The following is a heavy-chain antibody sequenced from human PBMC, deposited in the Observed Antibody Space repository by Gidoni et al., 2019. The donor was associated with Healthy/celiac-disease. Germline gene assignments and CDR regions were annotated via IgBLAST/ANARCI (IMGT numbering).Heavy chain of an antibody. CDR2: IWYDGSNK. CDR3: ARESGYGSGWYYFDY. D-gene: IGHD6-19*01. Sequence: QVQLVESGGGVVQPGRSMRLSCRASGCTFSSHGLHWVRQAPGKGLEWVAVIWYDGSNKYYAYSVKGRFTISRDNSKNTLYLQMTSLRAEDTAVYYCARESGYGSGWYYFDYWGQGTWSPSPQ. CDR1: GCTFSSHG. J-gene: IGHJ4*02. V-gene: IGHV3-33*01.